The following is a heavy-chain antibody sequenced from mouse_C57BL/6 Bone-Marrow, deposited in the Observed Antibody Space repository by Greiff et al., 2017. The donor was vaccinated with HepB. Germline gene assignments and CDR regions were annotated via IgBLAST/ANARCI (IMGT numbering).Heavy chain of an antibody. V-gene: IGHV1-82*01. CDR3: ARGVAV. CDR1: GYAFSSSW. CDR2: IYPGDGDT. D-gene: IGHD1-1*01. J-gene: IGHJ2*01. Sequence: QVQLQESGPELVKPGASVKISCKASGYAFSSSWMNWVKQRPGKGLEWIGRIYPGDGDTNYNGKFKGKATLTADKSSSTAYMQLSSLTSEDSAVYFCARGVAVWGQGTTLTVSS.